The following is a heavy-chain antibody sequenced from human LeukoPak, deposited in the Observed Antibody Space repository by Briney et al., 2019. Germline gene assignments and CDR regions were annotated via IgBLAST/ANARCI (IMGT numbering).Heavy chain of an antibody. Sequence: GESLKISCKGSGYSFTSYWIVWVRQMPGKGLEWMGIIYPGDSDTRYSPSFQGQVTISADKSISTAYLQWSSLKASDTAIYYCARRKDAVASPTHNWFDPWGQGTLVTVSS. D-gene: IGHD6-19*01. J-gene: IGHJ5*02. V-gene: IGHV5-51*01. CDR1: GYSFTSYW. CDR3: ARRKDAVASPTHNWFDP. CDR2: IYPGDSDT.